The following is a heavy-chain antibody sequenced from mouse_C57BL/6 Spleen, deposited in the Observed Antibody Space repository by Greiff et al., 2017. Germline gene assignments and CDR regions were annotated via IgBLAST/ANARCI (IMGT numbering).Heavy chain of an antibody. CDR3: ARDYYEDY. D-gene: IGHD1-1*01. Sequence: EVQLQQSGPELVKPGASVKISCKASGYTFTDYYMNWVKQSHGKSLEWIGDINPNNGGTSYNQKFKGKATLTVDKSSSTAYMELRSLTSEDSAVYYCARDYYEDYWGQGTTLTVSS. J-gene: IGHJ2*01. V-gene: IGHV1-26*01. CDR2: INPNNGGT. CDR1: GYTFTDYY.